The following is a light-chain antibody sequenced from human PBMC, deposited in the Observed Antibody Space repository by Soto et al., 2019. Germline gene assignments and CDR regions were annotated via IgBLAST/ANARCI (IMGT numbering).Light chain of an antibody. J-gene: IGKJ2*01. V-gene: IGKV3-15*01. CDR2: GTS. CDR3: QQYNHWPLYT. Sequence: EIVMTQSPATLSVSPGERVTLSCRASESVSSNLAWYQQKPGQAPRVLIYGTSTRATGIPARFSGSGSGTEFTLTISSLQSEDSAVYFCQQYNHWPLYTFGQGTKLEIK. CDR1: ESVSSN.